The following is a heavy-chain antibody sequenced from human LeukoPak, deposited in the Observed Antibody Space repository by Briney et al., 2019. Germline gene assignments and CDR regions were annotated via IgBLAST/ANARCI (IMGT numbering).Heavy chain of an antibody. Sequence: GGSLRLSCAASGFTVSSNYMSWVRQAPGKGLEWVSVIYGGGSTYYADSVKGRFTISRDNSKNTLYLQMNSLRAEDTAVYYCARVGSGWYSDYWGQGTLVTVSS. V-gene: IGHV3-53*01. CDR1: GFTVSSNY. D-gene: IGHD6-19*01. CDR2: IYGGGST. J-gene: IGHJ4*02. CDR3: ARVGSGWYSDY.